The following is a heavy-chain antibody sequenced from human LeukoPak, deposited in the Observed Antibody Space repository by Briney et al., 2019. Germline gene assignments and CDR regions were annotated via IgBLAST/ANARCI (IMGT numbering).Heavy chain of an antibody. Sequence: GGSLRLSCVACVFTFSSYAMSWVRQAPGKGLEWVSAISGSGGSTYYADSLKGRFTISRDNSKNTLYLQMNSLRAEDTAVYYCARSTDYYDSCGYYWGQGTLVTVSS. V-gene: IGHV3-23*01. CDR2: ISGSGGST. D-gene: IGHD3-22*01. J-gene: IGHJ4*02. CDR3: ARSTDYYDSCGYY. CDR1: VFTFSSYA.